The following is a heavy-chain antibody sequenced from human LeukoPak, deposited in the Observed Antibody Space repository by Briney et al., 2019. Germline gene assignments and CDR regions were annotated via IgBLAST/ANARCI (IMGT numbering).Heavy chain of an antibody. V-gene: IGHV3-21*04. Sequence: GGSLRLSCAASKFTFSDYSMSWVRQAPGKGLEWVSSISSIRNYIYYADSVKGRFTVSRDNAKNSLYLQMNSLRAEDTAVYYCARGVKIEYSTSSRNWYFDLWGRGTLVTVSS. J-gene: IGHJ2*01. CDR3: ARGVKIEYSTSSRNWYFDL. D-gene: IGHD6-6*01. CDR2: ISSIRNYI. CDR1: KFTFSDYS.